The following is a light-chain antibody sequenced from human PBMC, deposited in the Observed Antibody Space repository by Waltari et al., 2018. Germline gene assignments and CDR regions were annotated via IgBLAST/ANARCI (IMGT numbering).Light chain of an antibody. V-gene: IGLV2-14*01. CDR3: SSYTSSSTVV. CDR1: SSDVGGYNY. CDR2: EVS. Sequence: QSALTQPASVSGSPGQSITISCTGTSSDVGGYNYVSWYQQHPGQAPKLMIYEVSNRPSGVSNRFAGSKSGNTASLTISGLQAEDEADYYGSSYTSSSTVVFGGGTKLTVL. J-gene: IGLJ2*01.